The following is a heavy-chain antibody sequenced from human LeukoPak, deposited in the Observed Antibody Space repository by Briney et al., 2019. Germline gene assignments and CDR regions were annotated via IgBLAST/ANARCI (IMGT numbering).Heavy chain of an antibody. V-gene: IGHV3-53*01. CDR3: ATTRPYSSSSTGYYYYMDV. Sequence: PGGSLSLSCAASGFPVSSNYMSWVRQAPGKGLEWVSVIYSGGSTYYADSVKGRFTISRDNSKNTLYLQMNSLRAEDTAVYYCATTRPYSSSSTGYYYYMDVWGKGTTVTVSS. J-gene: IGHJ6*03. CDR2: IYSGGST. CDR1: GFPVSSNY. D-gene: IGHD6-13*01.